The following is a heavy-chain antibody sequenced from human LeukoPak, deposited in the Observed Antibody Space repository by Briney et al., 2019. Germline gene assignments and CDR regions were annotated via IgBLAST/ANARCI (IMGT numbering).Heavy chain of an antibody. J-gene: IGHJ4*02. V-gene: IGHV3-23*01. CDR2: ISGSGGST. Sequence: PAGESLKISCAASGFTFSSYAMSWVRQAPGKGLEWVSAISGSGGSTYYADSVKGRFTISRDNSKNTLYLQMNSLRAEDTAVYYCAKGYCSSTSCPNDYWGQGTLVTVSS. CDR3: AKGYCSSTSCPNDY. D-gene: IGHD2-2*01. CDR1: GFTFSSYA.